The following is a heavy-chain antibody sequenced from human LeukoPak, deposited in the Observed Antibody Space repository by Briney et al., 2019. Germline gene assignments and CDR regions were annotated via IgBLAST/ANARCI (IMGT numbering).Heavy chain of an antibody. CDR2: IKQDGSEK. J-gene: IGHJ4*02. Sequence: GGSLRLSCAASGFTFSSYWMSWVRQAPGKGLEWVANIKQDGSEKYYVDSVKGRFTISRDNAKNSLYLQMNSLRVEDTAVYYCARVYSSGWYYFDYWGQGTLVTVSS. CDR1: GFTFSSYW. CDR3: ARVYSSGWYYFDY. D-gene: IGHD6-19*01. V-gene: IGHV3-7*01.